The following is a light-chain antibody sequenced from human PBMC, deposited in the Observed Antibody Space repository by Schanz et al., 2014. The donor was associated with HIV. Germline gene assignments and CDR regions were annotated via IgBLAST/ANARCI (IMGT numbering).Light chain of an antibody. V-gene: IGLV1-44*01. CDR1: SSSIKTNT. CDR3: SSYAGSNNAV. J-gene: IGLJ2*01. CDR2: GDN. Sequence: QSVLTQPPSASGTPGQRVTISCSGSSSSIKTNTVNWLQQLPGTAPQLLIYGDNNRPSGVPDRFSGSKSGNTASLTVSGLQAEDEADYYCSSYAGSNNAVFGGGTKLTVL.